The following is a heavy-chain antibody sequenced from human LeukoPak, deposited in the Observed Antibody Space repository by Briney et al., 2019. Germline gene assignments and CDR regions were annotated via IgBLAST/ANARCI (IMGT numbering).Heavy chain of an antibody. V-gene: IGHV4-30-4*01. J-gene: IGHJ6*02. Sequence: PSQTLSLTCTVSGGSISSGDYYWSWIRQPPGKGLEWIGYIYYSGSTYYNPSLKSRVTISVDTSKNQFSLILTSVTASDTAIYYCARDHWLLSSNTWYYYGMDVWGQGTLVPVSS. CDR1: GGSISSGDYY. CDR2: IYYSGST. CDR3: ARDHWLLSSNTWYYYGMDV. D-gene: IGHD3-9*01.